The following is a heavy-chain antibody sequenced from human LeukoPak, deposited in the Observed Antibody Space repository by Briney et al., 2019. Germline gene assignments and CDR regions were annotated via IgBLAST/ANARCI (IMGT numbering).Heavy chain of an antibody. CDR2: ISAYNGKT. V-gene: IGHV1-18*04. CDR3: ARDLTQDDAFDI. J-gene: IGHJ3*02. Sequence: SVNVSCKPPGCTFTSYGISGVRQAPGQGRDWMGWISAYNGKTNYAQKLQGRVTMTTDTSTSTAYMELRSLSSDDTAVYYCARDLTQDDAFDIWGQGTLVTVSS. CDR1: GCTFTSYG. D-gene: IGHD2-21*02.